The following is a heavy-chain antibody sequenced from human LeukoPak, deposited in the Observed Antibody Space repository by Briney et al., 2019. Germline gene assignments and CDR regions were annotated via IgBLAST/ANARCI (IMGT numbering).Heavy chain of an antibody. V-gene: IGHV3-7*01. CDR2: IKQDGSEK. CDR3: ARASKWELPTLDY. Sequence: GGSLRLSCAASGFTVSSNYMGWVRQAPGKGLEWVANIKQDGSEKYYVDSVKGRFTISRDNAKNSLYLQMNSLRAEDTAVYYCARASKWELPTLDYWGQGTLVTVSS. J-gene: IGHJ4*02. D-gene: IGHD1-26*01. CDR1: GFTVSSNY.